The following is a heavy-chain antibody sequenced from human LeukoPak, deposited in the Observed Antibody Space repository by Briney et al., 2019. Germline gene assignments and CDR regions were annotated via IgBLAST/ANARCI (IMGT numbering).Heavy chain of an antibody. J-gene: IGHJ4*02. CDR1: GFTFSSYG. D-gene: IGHD5-12*01. V-gene: IGHV3-33*06. CDR3: AKETYRAYFDY. CDR2: IWYDGSNK. Sequence: GRSLRLSCAASGFTFSSYGMHWVRQAPGKGLEWVAVIWYDGSNKYYADSVKGRFTISRDNSKNTLYLQMNSLRAEDTAVYYCAKETYRAYFDYWGQGTLVTVSS.